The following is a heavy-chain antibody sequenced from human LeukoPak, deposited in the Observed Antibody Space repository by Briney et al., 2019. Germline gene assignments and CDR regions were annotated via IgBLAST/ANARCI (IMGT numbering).Heavy chain of an antibody. V-gene: IGHV3-13*01. CDR1: GFTFSSYG. Sequence: GGSLRLSCAASGFTFSSYGMHWVRQATGKGLEWVSAIGTAGDTYYPGSVKGRFTISRENAKNSLYLQMNSLRAGDTAVYYCARDRRVAAANWGYYYYGMDVWGQGTTVTVSS. CDR3: ARDRRVAAANWGYYYYGMDV. CDR2: IGTAGDT. D-gene: IGHD6-13*01. J-gene: IGHJ6*02.